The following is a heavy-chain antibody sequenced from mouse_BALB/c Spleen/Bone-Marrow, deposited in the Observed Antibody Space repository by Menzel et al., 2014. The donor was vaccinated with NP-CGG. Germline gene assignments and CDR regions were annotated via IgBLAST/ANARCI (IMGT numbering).Heavy chain of an antibody. CDR3: LRLTPDDARDH. CDR1: GFTFSNYG. J-gene: IGHJ4*01. CDR2: ISSGGSYT. Sequence: VMLVESGGDLVKPGGSLKLSCAASGFTFSNYGMSWVRQAPDKRLEWVATISSGGSYTYFPDSVKGRFTISRDNAKNTLYLQMNSVMCEDAAMCDCLRLTPDDARDHWGQGTSVTVSS. V-gene: IGHV5-6*02. D-gene: IGHD1-3*01.